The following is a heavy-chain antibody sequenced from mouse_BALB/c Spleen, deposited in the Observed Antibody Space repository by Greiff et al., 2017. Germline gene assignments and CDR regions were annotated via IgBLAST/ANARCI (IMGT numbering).Heavy chain of an antibody. Sequence: VQLKESGPGLVKPSQSLSLTCTVTGYSITSDYAWNWIRQFPGNKLEWMGYISYSGSTSYNPSLKSRISITRDTSKNQFFLQLNSVTTEDTATYYCARDYYGSSLFDYWGQGTTLTVSS. D-gene: IGHD1-1*01. J-gene: IGHJ2*01. CDR3: ARDYYGSSLFDY. CDR2: ISYSGST. V-gene: IGHV3-2*02. CDR1: GYSITSDYA.